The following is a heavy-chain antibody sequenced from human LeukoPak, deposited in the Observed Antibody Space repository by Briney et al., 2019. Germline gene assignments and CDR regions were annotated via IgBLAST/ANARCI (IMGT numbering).Heavy chain of an antibody. J-gene: IGHJ4*02. D-gene: IGHD1-26*01. CDR1: RYSFTSYW. V-gene: IGHV5-51*01. Sequence: GESLKISCKGSRYSFTSYWIGWVRQMPGKGLEWMGIIYPGDSDTRYSPSFEGQVTISVDKSINTVYLQWNSLKASDTATYYCARRYYYADYFDYWGQGTLVTVSS. CDR2: IYPGDSDT. CDR3: ARRYYYADYFDY.